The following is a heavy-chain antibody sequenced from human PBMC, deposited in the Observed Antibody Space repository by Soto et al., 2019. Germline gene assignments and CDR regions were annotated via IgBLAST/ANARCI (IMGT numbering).Heavy chain of an antibody. CDR3: ARGAYCSSTSCYTDNYYYYGMDV. CDR2: MNPNSGNT. CDR1: GYTFTSYD. D-gene: IGHD2-2*02. J-gene: IGHJ6*02. Sequence: VASVKVSCKASGYTFTSYDINWVRQATGQGLEWMGWMNPNSGNTGYAQKFQGRVTMTRNTSISTAYMELSSLRSEDTAVYYCARGAYCSSTSCYTDNYYYYGMDVWGQGTTVTVSS. V-gene: IGHV1-8*01.